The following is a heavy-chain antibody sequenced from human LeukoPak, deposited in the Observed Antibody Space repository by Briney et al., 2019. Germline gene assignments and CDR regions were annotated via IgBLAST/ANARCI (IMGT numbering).Heavy chain of an antibody. CDR3: ARRAYYYGSGSYYGFDY. D-gene: IGHD3-10*01. CDR1: GGSISSSSYY. Sequence: SETLSLTCTVSGGSISSSSYYWGWIRQPPGKGLEWIGSIYHSGSTNYNPSLKSRVTISVDTSKNQFSLKLSSVTAADTAVYYCARRAYYYGSGSYYGFDYWGQGTLVTVSS. J-gene: IGHJ4*02. V-gene: IGHV4-39*07. CDR2: IYHSGST.